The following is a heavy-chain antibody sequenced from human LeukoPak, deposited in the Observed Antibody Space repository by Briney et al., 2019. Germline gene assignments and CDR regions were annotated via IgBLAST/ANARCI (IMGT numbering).Heavy chain of an antibody. CDR1: GFTVSSNY. CDR3: ARAWWELLLGAFDI. D-gene: IGHD1-26*01. V-gene: IGHV3-66*01. Sequence: PGGSLRLSCAASGFTVSSNYMSWVRQAPGKGLEWVSVIYSGGSTYYADSVKGRFTISRDNSKNTLYLQMNSLRAEDTAVYYCARAWWELLLGAFDIWGQGTMVTVSS. J-gene: IGHJ3*02. CDR2: IYSGGST.